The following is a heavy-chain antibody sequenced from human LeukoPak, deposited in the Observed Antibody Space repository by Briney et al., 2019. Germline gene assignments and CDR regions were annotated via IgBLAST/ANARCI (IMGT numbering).Heavy chain of an antibody. Sequence: SETLSLTCAVYGGSFSGYYWSWIRQPPGKGLEWIGEINHSGSTNYNPSLKSRVTISVDTSKNQFSLKLSSVTAADTAVYYCARGRGGNPYYDFWSGYYTVTDVWGKGTTVTVSS. CDR1: GGSFSGYY. V-gene: IGHV4-34*01. J-gene: IGHJ6*04. D-gene: IGHD3-3*01. CDR2: INHSGST. CDR3: ARGRGGNPYYDFWSGYYTVTDV.